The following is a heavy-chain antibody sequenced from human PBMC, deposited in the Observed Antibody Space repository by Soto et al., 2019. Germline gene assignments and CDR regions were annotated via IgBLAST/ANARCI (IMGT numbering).Heavy chain of an antibody. D-gene: IGHD3-22*01. V-gene: IGHV3-48*02. Sequence: EVQLVESGGGLVQPGGSLRLSCAASGFTFSSYGINWVRQAPGKGLEWVSYISSSSTTIYYADSVKGRFTIFRDNAKNSLYLQLNSLRDEDTAVYYCARSPYYYDSSNYYGYWGQGTLVTVSS. CDR1: GFTFSSYG. CDR2: ISSSSTTI. CDR3: ARSPYYYDSSNYYGY. J-gene: IGHJ4*02.